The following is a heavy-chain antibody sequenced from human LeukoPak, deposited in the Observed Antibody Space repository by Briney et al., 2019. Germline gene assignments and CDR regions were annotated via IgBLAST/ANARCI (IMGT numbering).Heavy chain of an antibody. V-gene: IGHV3-74*01. J-gene: IGHJ4*02. CDR1: GSTFTNYW. Sequence: GGSLRLSCAASGSTFTNYWMFWVRQAPGKGLVWVSRINSDGSSTDYADSVKGRFTISRDNGKNTLYLQMNSLRVEDTAVYYCARGRGWFGELTLARFDYWGQGTLVTVSS. CDR3: ARGRGWFGELTLARFDY. CDR2: INSDGSST. D-gene: IGHD3-10*01.